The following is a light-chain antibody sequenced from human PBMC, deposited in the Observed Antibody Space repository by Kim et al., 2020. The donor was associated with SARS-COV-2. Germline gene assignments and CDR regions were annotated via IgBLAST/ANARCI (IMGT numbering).Light chain of an antibody. J-gene: IGLJ2*01. Sequence: GQSVTISCTGTSSDVGGYNYVSWYQQHPGKAPKLMIYDVSKRPSGVPDRFSGSKSGNTASLTISGLQAEDEADYYCCSYAGSYGVVFSGGTQLTVL. CDR1: SSDVGGYNY. V-gene: IGLV2-11*01. CDR3: CSYAGSYGVV. CDR2: DVS.